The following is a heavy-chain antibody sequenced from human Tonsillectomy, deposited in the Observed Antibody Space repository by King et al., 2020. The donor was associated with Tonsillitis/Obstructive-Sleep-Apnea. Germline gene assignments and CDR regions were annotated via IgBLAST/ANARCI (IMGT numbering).Heavy chain of an antibody. Sequence: QLVESGSELKRPGASVKVSCKASGYTFPSYAMNWVRQAPGQGLEWMGWINTNTGNPTYAQGFTGRFVFSLDTSVSTAYLQISSLKAEDHAVYYCAREGAGDFLSYYDMDVWGKGTTVTVSS. CDR2: INTNTGNP. J-gene: IGHJ6*03. CDR3: AREGAGDFLSYYDMDV. CDR1: GYTFPSYA. V-gene: IGHV7-4-1*02. D-gene: IGHD2-21*02.